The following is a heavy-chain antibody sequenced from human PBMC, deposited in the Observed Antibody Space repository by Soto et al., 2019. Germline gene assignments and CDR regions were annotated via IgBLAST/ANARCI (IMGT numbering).Heavy chain of an antibody. Sequence: SQTLSLTCAISGDSVSSNSAAWNWIRQSPSRGLDWLGRTYYRSKWYNDYAVSVKSRITINTDTSKNQFSLQLNSVTPEDTAVYYCAREILATVTPSPYYYYYGMDVWGQGTTVTVSS. J-gene: IGHJ6*02. CDR2: TYYRSKWYN. CDR1: GDSVSSNSAA. CDR3: AREILATVTPSPYYYYYGMDV. V-gene: IGHV6-1*01. D-gene: IGHD4-17*01.